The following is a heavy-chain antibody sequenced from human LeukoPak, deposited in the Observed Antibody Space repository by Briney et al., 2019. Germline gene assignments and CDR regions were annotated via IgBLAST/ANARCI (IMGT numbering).Heavy chain of an antibody. Sequence: GGSLRLSCAASGFTFSSYAMSWVRQVPGKGLEWVSAISGSGGSTYYADSVKGRFTISRDNSKNTLYLQMNSLRAEDTAVYYCAKDTLSIAAAGYSDYWGQGTLVTVSS. CDR3: AKDTLSIAAAGYSDY. CDR2: ISGSGGST. CDR1: GFTFSSYA. J-gene: IGHJ4*02. D-gene: IGHD6-13*01. V-gene: IGHV3-23*01.